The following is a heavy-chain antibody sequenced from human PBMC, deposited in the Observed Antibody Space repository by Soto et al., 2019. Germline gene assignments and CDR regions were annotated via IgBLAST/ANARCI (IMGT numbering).Heavy chain of an antibody. V-gene: IGHV4-30-4*01. CDR3: ARVTLYCARTSCHPDAYDI. J-gene: IGHJ3*02. CDR2: IYYTGIP. CDR1: GGSISSGDYY. D-gene: IGHD2-2*01. Sequence: SETLSLTCAVSGGSISSGDYYWSWIRQPPGKGLEWIGYIYYTGIPYYNPSLKSRVSISKDTSQNQFSLNLSSLTAADTAVYYCARVTLYCARTSCHPDAYDIWGQGTMVTVSS.